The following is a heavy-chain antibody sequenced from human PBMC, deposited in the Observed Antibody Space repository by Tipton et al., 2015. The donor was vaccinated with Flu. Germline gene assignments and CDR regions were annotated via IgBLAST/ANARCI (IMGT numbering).Heavy chain of an antibody. CDR2: LSYSGST. CDR3: ARDYGNYGNGMDV. J-gene: IGHJ6*02. Sequence: TLSLTCTVSGGSISSHYWSWIRQPPGKGLEWIGYLSYSGSTNYKPSLKSRVTISVDTSKNQFSLKLSSVTAADTAVYYCARDYGNYGNGMDVWGQGTTVTVSS. CDR1: GGSISSHY. V-gene: IGHV4-59*11. D-gene: IGHD4-11*01.